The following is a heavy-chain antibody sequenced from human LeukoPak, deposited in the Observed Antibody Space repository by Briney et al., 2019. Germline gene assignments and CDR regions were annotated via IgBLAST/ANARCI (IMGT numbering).Heavy chain of an antibody. J-gene: IGHJ4*02. V-gene: IGHV3-23*01. D-gene: IGHD3-16*01. CDR2: ISSSGGAT. Sequence: PGGSLRLSCAASGFTFSSYAMSWVRQAPGKGLEWVSAISSSGGATYYADSVKGRFTISRDNSKNTLYLQMNSQRVEDTAVYYCAKLSGGEPRDYWGQGTLVTVSS. CDR3: AKLSGGEPRDY. CDR1: GFTFSSYA.